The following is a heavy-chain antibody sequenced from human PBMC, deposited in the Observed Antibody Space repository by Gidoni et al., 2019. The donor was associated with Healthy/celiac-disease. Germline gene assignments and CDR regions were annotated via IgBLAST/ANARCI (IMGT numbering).Heavy chain of an antibody. Sequence: EVQRVEPGGGLVQPGGYLRLTCAASGSTVRRYWMHWVRQPPGKGLVLVSRINSAGGSTSYADSVKGRFTISRDNAKNTLYLQMNSLRAEDTAVYYCARVPAAIYYYYGMDVWGQGTTVTVSS. J-gene: IGHJ6*02. CDR1: GSTVRRYW. D-gene: IGHD2-2*01. CDR3: ARVPAAIYYYYGMDV. V-gene: IGHV3-74*01. CDR2: INSAGGST.